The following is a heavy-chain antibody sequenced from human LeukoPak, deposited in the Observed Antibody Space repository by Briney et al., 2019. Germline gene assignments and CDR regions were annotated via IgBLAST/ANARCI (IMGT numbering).Heavy chain of an antibody. Sequence: GASVKVSCKASGYTFTSYYMHWVRQAPGQGLEWMGIINPSGGSTSYAQKFQGRVTMTRDMSTSTVYMELSSLRSEDTAVYYCARGGITMVRGGIDAFDIWGQGTMVTVSS. CDR3: ARGGITMVRGGIDAFDI. J-gene: IGHJ3*02. V-gene: IGHV1-46*01. CDR1: GYTFTSYY. CDR2: INPSGGST. D-gene: IGHD3-10*01.